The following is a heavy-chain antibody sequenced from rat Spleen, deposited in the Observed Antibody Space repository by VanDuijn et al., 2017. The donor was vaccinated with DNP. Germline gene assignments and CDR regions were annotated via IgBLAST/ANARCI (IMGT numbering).Heavy chain of an antibody. CDR3: ARQSNWVDY. D-gene: IGHD5-1*01. V-gene: IGHV5-17*01. CDR2: ISYDGSRT. Sequence: EVQLVESGGGLVQPGRSLKLSCAASGFTFSDYAMAWVRQAPKKGLEWVATISYDGSRTYYRDSVKGRFTISRDNAKSTLYLQMDSLRSEDTATYYCARQSNWVDYWGQGVMVTVSS. CDR1: GFTFSDYA. J-gene: IGHJ2*01.